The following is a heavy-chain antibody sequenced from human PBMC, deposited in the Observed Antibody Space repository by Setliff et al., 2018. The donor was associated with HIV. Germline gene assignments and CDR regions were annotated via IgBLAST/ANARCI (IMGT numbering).Heavy chain of an antibody. CDR3: ARGRYRSRWYASDHYYIDV. CDR1: GVSFSDYY. Sequence: SETLSLTCEVYGVSFSDYYYTWIRQSPGKGLEWNGEINHSANTMDNASLKGRVTLSVDASKSQFSLKLTSVTAADTGVYYCARGRYRSRWYASDHYYIDVWGKGTTVTVSS. V-gene: IGHV4-34*01. J-gene: IGHJ6*03. D-gene: IGHD6-13*01. CDR2: INHSANT.